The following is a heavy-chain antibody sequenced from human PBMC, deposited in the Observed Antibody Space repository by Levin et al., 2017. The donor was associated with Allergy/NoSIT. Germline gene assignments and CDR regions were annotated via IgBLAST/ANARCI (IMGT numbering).Heavy chain of an antibody. CDR2: VSGSGGST. CDR3: AKDYYCSGGRCVYYFDS. D-gene: IGHD2-15*01. Sequence: PGGSLRLSCAASGFTFSSYAMSWVRQAPGKGLEWVSSVSGSGGSTYYADSVKGRFTISRDNSKNTLYVQMNSLRAEDTAVYYCAKDYYCSGGRCVYYFDSWGQGTLVTVSS. V-gene: IGHV3-23*01. J-gene: IGHJ4*02. CDR1: GFTFSSYA.